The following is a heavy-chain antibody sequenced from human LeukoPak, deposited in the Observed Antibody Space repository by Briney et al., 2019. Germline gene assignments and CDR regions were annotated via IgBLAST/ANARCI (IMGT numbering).Heavy chain of an antibody. CDR1: GFTFCSYA. CDR2: ISAGGGST. V-gene: IGHV3-23*01. Sequence: PGGSLRLSCAASGFTFCSYAMSWLRQAPGKGLEWVSSISAGGGSTNYADSVKGRFTISRENPKNTLYLQMNSLRAEDTAVYYCAKEKYYGSDWGQGTLVTVSS. CDR3: AKEKYYGSD. D-gene: IGHD3-10*01. J-gene: IGHJ4*02.